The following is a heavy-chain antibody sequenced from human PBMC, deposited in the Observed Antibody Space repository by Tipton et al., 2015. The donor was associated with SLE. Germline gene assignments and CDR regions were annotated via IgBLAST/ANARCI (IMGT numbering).Heavy chain of an antibody. J-gene: IGHJ4*02. V-gene: IGHV4-59*11. CDR3: ARDLALYDSSGYFDY. CDR1: GGSLSSHY. CDR2: IYYSGST. Sequence: TLSLTCAVYGGSLSSHYWSWFRQPPGKGLEWIGYIYYSGSTNYNPSLKSRVTISVDTSKNQFSLKLSSVTAADTAVYYCARDLALYDSSGYFDYWGRGTLVTVSS. D-gene: IGHD3-22*01.